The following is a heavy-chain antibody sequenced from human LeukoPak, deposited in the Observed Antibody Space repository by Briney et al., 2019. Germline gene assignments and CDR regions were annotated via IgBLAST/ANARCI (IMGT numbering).Heavy chain of an antibody. D-gene: IGHD3-16*01. V-gene: IGHV3-23*01. J-gene: IGHJ4*02. CDR1: GVIFRNYA. Sequence: PGTSLRLSCAASGVIFRNYAMSWVRQAPGKGLEWVSAVSGSGGSTYYADSVKGRFTISRDNSKNTLYLQMNSLRAEDTAVYYCAKGGGFLLDYWGQGTLVTVSS. CDR3: AKGGGFLLDY. CDR2: VSGSGGST.